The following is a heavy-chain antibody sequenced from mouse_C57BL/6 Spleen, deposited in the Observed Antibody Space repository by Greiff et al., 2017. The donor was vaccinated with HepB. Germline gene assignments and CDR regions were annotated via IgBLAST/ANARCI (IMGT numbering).Heavy chain of an antibody. J-gene: IGHJ1*03. CDR2: INPGSGGT. D-gene: IGHD1-1*01. V-gene: IGHV1-54*01. CDR3: ARDYGRGPFDV. CDR1: GYAFTNYL. Sequence: VQGVESGAELVRPGTSVKVSCKASGYAFTNYLIEWVKQRPGQGLEWIGVINPGSGGTNYNEKFKGKATLTADKSSSTAYMQLSSLTSEDSAVYFCARDYGRGPFDVWGTGTTVTVSS.